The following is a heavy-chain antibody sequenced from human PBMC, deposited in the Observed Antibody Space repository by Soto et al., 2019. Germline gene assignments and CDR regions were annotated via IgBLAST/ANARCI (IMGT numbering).Heavy chain of an antibody. CDR3: ARHRHPRGTVGATSPLDP. CDR2: ITWNSGTI. J-gene: IGHJ5*02. Sequence: GGSLRLSCEASGFTFGDYAMHWVRQIPGKGLEWVSTITWNSGTIDYADSVKGRFTISRDKSNNTLYLQMRRVRAEDTAVYFCARHRHPRGTVGATSPLDPWGQGTQVTVSS. V-gene: IGHV3-9*01. D-gene: IGHD1-26*01. CDR1: GFTFGDYA.